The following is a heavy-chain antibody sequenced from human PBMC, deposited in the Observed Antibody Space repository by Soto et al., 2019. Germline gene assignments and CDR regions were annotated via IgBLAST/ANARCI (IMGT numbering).Heavy chain of an antibody. Sequence: GASVKVSCKASGYTFTSYAMRWVLQAPGQRLEWMGWINAVNGNTKYSQKFQGRVTITGDTSASTAYMELSSLRSEDTAVYYCASSYYDSSGXXXXDYWGQGTLVTVSS. CDR3: ASSYYDSSGXXXXDY. CDR1: GYTFTSYA. J-gene: IGHJ4*02. CDR2: INAVNGNT. D-gene: IGHD3-22*01. V-gene: IGHV1-3*01.